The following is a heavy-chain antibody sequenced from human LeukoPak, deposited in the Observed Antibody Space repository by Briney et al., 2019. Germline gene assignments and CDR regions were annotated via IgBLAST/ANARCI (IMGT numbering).Heavy chain of an antibody. Sequence: SETLSLTCIVSGGSISSNSHYWGWIRQPPGKGLEWIGSVYSSGTTYYNPSLKSRVTISVDTSKNQFSLKPSSVTAADTAVYYCARDIARYYYGSGISSRYYYYGMDVWGQGTTVTVSS. CDR1: GGSISSNSHY. V-gene: IGHV4-39*07. CDR3: ARDIARYYYGSGISSRYYYYGMDV. CDR2: VYSSGTT. D-gene: IGHD3-10*01. J-gene: IGHJ6*02.